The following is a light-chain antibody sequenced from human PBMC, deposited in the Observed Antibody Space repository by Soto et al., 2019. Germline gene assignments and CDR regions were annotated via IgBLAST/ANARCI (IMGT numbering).Light chain of an antibody. CDR3: QKYSSVPV. CDR2: AAS. CDR1: PGIRNF. V-gene: IGKV1-27*01. J-gene: IGKJ3*01. Sequence: DIQMTQSPTSLSASVGDRVTITCRASPGIRNFVAWYQQKPGKPPKLLIYAASTLQSGVPSRFSGSGSGTDFTLTINSLQPEDVATYSCQKYSSVPVFGPGTKVEI.